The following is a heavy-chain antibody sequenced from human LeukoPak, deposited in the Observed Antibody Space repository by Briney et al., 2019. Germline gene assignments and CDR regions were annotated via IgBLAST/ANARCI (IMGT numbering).Heavy chain of an antibody. CDR3: ARAAFSGSAYFDY. V-gene: IGHV4-39*01. D-gene: IGHD1-26*01. CDR1: GGSISNTDNNWGY. CDR2: IYYSGTT. J-gene: IGHJ4*02. Sequence: PSETLSLTCTVSGGSISNTDNNWGYWGWIRQTPGKGLEWIATIYYSGTTYYNPSLKSRVTISVDTSKNQFSLKLSSVTASDTAVYYCARAAFSGSAYFDYWGRGTLVTVSS.